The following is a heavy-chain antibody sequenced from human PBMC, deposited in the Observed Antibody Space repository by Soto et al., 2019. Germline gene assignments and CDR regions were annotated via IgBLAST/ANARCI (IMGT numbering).Heavy chain of an antibody. Sequence: QAQLVESGGGVVQPGRSLRLSCAASGFTFSSYAMYWVRQTPGKGLEWVAVISNDGSDKYYAESVKGRFTISRHNSKYTLYLRMSRLSLEDTAVFYCAKDGAQGRYVGYFDLRGRGTLVTVSS. J-gene: IGHJ2*01. V-gene: IGHV3-30*18. CDR1: GFTFSSYA. CDR2: ISNDGSDK. CDR3: AKDGAQGRYVGYFDL. D-gene: IGHD5-12*01.